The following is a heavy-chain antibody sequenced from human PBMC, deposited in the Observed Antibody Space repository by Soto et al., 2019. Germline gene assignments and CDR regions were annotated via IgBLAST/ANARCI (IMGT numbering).Heavy chain of an antibody. D-gene: IGHD1-1*01. V-gene: IGHV4-4*07. CDR3: VRDGTKTLRDWFDP. CDR1: GASISGFY. J-gene: IGHJ5*02. CDR2: IYATVTT. Sequence: PSETLSLTCTVSGASISGFYWSWIRKSAGKGLEWIGRIYATVTTDYNPSLKSRVMMSVDTSKKQFSLKLRSVTAADTAVYYCVRDGTKTLRDWFDPWGQGIRVTVSS.